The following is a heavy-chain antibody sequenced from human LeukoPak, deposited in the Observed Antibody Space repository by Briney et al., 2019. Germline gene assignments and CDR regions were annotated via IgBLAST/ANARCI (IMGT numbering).Heavy chain of an antibody. CDR3: AEDWGSGLALLLGNCSSTSCDDYYMDV. V-gene: IGHV3-9*01. D-gene: IGHD2-2*01. CDR1: GFTFADYA. J-gene: IGHJ6*03. Sequence: GRSLRLSCAASGFTFADYAMHWVRHAPGKGLEWVSGISWNSGSIVYADSVKGRFTISRDNAKNSLYLQMNSLRAEDTAGYYCAEDWGSGLALLLGNCSSTSCDDYYMDVWGKGTTVTVSS. CDR2: ISWNSGSI.